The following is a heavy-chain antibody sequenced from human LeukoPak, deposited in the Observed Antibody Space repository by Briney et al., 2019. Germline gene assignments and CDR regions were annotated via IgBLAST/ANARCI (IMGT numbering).Heavy chain of an antibody. Sequence: GPSLRPSCVACGFTFSDYYMNWIRQAPRRGLEWVSYISGSGSDLYYADSVKGRFTISRDNAKNSLYLQMNSLRAEDTAVYYCARSIGSYYTMDVWGQGTTVTVSS. J-gene: IGHJ6*02. CDR1: GFTFSDYY. CDR3: ARSIGSYYTMDV. D-gene: IGHD3-22*01. V-gene: IGHV3-11*01. CDR2: ISGSGSDL.